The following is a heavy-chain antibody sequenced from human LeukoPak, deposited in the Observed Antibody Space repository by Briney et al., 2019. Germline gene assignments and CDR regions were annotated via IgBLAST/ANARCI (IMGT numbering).Heavy chain of an antibody. Sequence: SETLSLTCTVSVGSISSYYWSWIRQPPGKGREWIGYIYYSGSTNYTPSLKSRVTIPVDTSKNQFSLKLSSVTAADTAVYYCARPSDYRGYNWFDPWGQGTLVTVSS. CDR1: VGSISSYY. CDR2: IYYSGST. V-gene: IGHV4-59*08. J-gene: IGHJ5*02. D-gene: IGHD4-11*01. CDR3: ARPSDYRGYNWFDP.